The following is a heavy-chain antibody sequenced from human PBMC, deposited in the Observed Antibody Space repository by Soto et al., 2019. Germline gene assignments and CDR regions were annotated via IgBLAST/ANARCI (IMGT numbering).Heavy chain of an antibody. D-gene: IGHD1-1*01. CDR3: ASEVQVQTPAFVY. CDR1: GGTCNTYA. V-gene: IGHV1-69*19. CDR2: ISPMFGAA. Sequence: QVQLVQSGAEMKKPGSSVKVSCQSSGGTCNTYAMNWVRQAPGQGTEWMGDISPMFGAANYATKFQGRVTITADESTGTSYMQLSSLTSEDTALYFCASEVQVQTPAFVYWGQGTLVTVSS. J-gene: IGHJ4*02.